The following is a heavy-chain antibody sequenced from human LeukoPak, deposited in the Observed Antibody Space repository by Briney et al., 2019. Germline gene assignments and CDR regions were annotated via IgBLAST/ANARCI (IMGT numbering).Heavy chain of an antibody. V-gene: IGHV4-59*01. CDR2: IYYSGST. J-gene: IGHJ2*01. Sequence: KPSETLSLTCTVSGGSISSYYWSWIRQPPGKGLEWIGYIYYSGSTNYNPSLKSRVTISVDTSKNQFSLKLSSVTAADTAVYYCARVGYYYDSSGYYSLWYFDFWGRGTLVTVSS. D-gene: IGHD3-22*01. CDR3: ARVGYYYDSSGYYSLWYFDF. CDR1: GGSISSYY.